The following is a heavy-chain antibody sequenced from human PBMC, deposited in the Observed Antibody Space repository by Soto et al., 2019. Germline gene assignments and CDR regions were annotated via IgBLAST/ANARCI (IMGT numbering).Heavy chain of an antibody. CDR2: MNPNSGNT. CDR3: ARGVYCSGGSCYRTFDP. J-gene: IGHJ5*02. V-gene: IGHV1-8*01. CDR1: GYTFTSYD. D-gene: IGHD2-15*01. Sequence: ASVKVSCKASGYTFTSYDINWVRQATGQGLEWMGWMNPNSGNTGYAQKFQGRVTMTRNTSISTAYMELSSLRSEDTAVYYCARGVYCSGGSCYRTFDPWGQGTLVTVSS.